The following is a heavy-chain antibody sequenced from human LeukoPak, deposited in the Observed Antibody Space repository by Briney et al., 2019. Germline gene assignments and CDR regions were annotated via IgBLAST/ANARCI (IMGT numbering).Heavy chain of an antibody. CDR3: ATPYCSSLSCRDVFNM. CDR1: GVSVSDGRYC. Sequence: TLSLTRNVSGVSVSDGRYCWTCIRDHPTRGLEWIGYKYYSGSAKYNPSLKSRLTISIDTAKNQFSLQLSSVTAADTATYYCATPYCSSLSCRDVFNMRGQGTRVRLF. CDR2: KYYSGSA. D-gene: IGHD2-2*01. J-gene: IGHJ3*02. V-gene: IGHV4-31*03.